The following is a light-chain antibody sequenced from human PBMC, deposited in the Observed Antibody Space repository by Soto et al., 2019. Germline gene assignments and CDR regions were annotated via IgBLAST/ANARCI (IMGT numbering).Light chain of an antibody. CDR3: QQYNDWPPRWT. V-gene: IGKV3-15*01. Sequence: EIVMTQSPATLSVSPGERASLSCRASQSVRTNLAWYQQKPGQAPRLLIYGASTRATGIPDRFSGGGSGTEFTLTISSLQSEDFALYYCQQYNDWPPRWTFGQGTRVEIK. CDR1: QSVRTN. CDR2: GAS. J-gene: IGKJ1*01.